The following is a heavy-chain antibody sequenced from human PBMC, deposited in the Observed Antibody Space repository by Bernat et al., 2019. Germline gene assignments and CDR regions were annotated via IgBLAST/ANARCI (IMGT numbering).Heavy chain of an antibody. Sequence: EVQLVESGGGLVQPGGSLRLSCAASGFSVSSNYMSWVRQAPGKGLEWVSVIYSGGSTYYADSVKGRFTISRDNAKNSLYLQMNSLRAEDTAVYYCARDSSSTLYYYGMDVWGQGTTVTVSS. CDR3: ARDSSSTLYYYGMDV. CDR2: IYSGGST. D-gene: IGHD6-6*01. V-gene: IGHV3-66*01. CDR1: GFSVSSNY. J-gene: IGHJ6*02.